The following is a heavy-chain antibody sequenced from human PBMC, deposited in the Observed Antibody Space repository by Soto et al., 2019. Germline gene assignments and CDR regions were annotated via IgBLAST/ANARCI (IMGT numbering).Heavy chain of an antibody. Sequence: QVQLVQSGAEVKKPGSSVKVSCKASGGTFSSYAISWVRQAPGQGLEWMGGIIPILGTANYAQKFQGRVTIPADDSTSTAWMELSSLRSEDTAVYYCARITMVRGVMLVWGQGTLVTVSS. D-gene: IGHD3-10*01. J-gene: IGHJ4*02. CDR1: GGTFSSYA. CDR2: IIPILGTA. V-gene: IGHV1-69*01. CDR3: ARITMVRGVMLV.